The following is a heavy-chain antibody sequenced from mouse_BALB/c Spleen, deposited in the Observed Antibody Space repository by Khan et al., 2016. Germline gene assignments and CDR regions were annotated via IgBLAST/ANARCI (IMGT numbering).Heavy chain of an antibody. D-gene: IGHD4-1*01. V-gene: IGHV3-6*02. CDR2: ISYDGSN. CDR1: GYSITSGYY. Sequence: EVQLQESGPGLVKPSQSLSLTCSVTGYSITSGYYWNWIRQFPGNKLEWMGYISYDGSNNYNPSLKNRISITRDTSKNQFFLQLNSVTTEDTATYYCASNWEGWYFDVWGAGTTVTVSS. J-gene: IGHJ1*01. CDR3: ASNWEGWYFDV.